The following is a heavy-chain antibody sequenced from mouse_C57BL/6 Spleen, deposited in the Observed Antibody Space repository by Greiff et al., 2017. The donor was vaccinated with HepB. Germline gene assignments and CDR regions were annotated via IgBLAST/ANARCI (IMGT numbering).Heavy chain of an antibody. CDR1: GYAFSSSW. Sequence: VQLQQSGPELVKPGASVKISCKASGYAFSSSWMNWVKQRPGKGLEWIGRIYPGDGDTNYNGKFKGKATLTADNSSSTAYMQLSSLTSEDSAVYFCARRGNYDAMDYWGQGTSVTVSS. CDR2: IYPGDGDT. CDR3: ARRGNYDAMDY. V-gene: IGHV1-82*01. J-gene: IGHJ4*01.